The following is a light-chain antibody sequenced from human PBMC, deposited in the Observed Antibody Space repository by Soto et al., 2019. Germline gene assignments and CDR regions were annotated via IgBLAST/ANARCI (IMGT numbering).Light chain of an antibody. CDR3: AAWEDSLNGPV. CDR2: YDD. V-gene: IGLV1-36*01. CDR1: SSNIGNNA. J-gene: IGLJ2*01. Sequence: QSVLTQPPSVSEAPRKRVTISCSGSSSNIGNNAVNWYQQPPGKAPKLLLYYDDLLPSGVSDRFSGSKSGTSASLAISGLQSEDEADYYCAAWEDSLNGPVFGGGTKLTVL.